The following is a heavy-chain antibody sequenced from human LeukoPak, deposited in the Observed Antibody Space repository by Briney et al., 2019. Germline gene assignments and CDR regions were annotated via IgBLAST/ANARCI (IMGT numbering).Heavy chain of an antibody. V-gene: IGHV3-7*01. J-gene: IGHJ4*02. Sequence: GGSLRLSCVASEFTFSSYWMSWVRQAPGKGLEWVANIKQDGSEKYYVDSVKGRFTISRDNAKNSLYLQMNSLRAEDTAAYYCAREPRSWGSSDWYSFFDYWGQGTLVTVSS. CDR1: EFTFSSYW. CDR3: AREPRSWGSSDWYSFFDY. D-gene: IGHD6-19*01. CDR2: IKQDGSEK.